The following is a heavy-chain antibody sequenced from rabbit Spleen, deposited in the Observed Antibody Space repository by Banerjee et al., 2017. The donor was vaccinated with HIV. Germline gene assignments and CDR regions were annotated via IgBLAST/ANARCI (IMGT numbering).Heavy chain of an antibody. CDR1: GFTISISDW. J-gene: IGHJ4*01. CDR3: ARSDVDDYYAFNL. CDR2: IYAGSTGTI. V-gene: IGHV1S40*01. D-gene: IGHD1-1*01. Sequence: QSLEESGGDLVKPGASLTLTCTASGFTISISDWIYWVRQAPGKGLEWIGTIYAGSTGTIDYASWAKGRFTISKTSSTTVTLQMTSLTAADTATYFCARSDVDDYYAFNLWGPGTLVTVS.